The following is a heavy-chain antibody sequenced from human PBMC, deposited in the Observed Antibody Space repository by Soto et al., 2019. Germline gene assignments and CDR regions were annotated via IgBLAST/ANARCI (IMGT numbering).Heavy chain of an antibody. D-gene: IGHD4-17*01. CDR3: ARDLYAASSGCYYYGIDV. J-gene: IGHJ6*02. Sequence: ASVKVSCKASGYTFTSYGISWVRQAPGQGLEWMGWISAYNGNTNYAQKLQGRVTMTTDTSASTAYMELSSLRSEDTAVYYCARDLYAASSGCYYYGIDVWGQGTTVTVSS. CDR1: GYTFTSYG. V-gene: IGHV1-18*01. CDR2: ISAYNGNT.